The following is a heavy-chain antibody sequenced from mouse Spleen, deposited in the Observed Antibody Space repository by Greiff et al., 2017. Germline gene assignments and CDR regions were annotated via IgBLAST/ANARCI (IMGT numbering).Heavy chain of an antibody. D-gene: IGHD3-3*01. Sequence: VQLKESGAELVRPGASVKLSCTASGFNIKDDYMHWVKQRPEQGLEWIGWIDPENGDTEYASKFQGKATITADTSSNTAYLQLSSLTSEDTAVYYCTTGQSTYWGQGTLVTVSA. V-gene: IGHV14-4*01. CDR2: IDPENGDT. J-gene: IGHJ3*01. CDR1: GFNIKDDY. CDR3: TTGQSTY.